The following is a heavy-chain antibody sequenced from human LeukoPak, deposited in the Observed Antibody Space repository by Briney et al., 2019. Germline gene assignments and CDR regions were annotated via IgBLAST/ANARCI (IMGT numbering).Heavy chain of an antibody. V-gene: IGHV3-7*01. CDR1: GFTFSSYW. D-gene: IGHD6-19*01. CDR2: IKQDGSEK. Sequence: GGSLRLSCAASGFTFSSYWMSWVRQAPGKGLEWVANIKQDGSEKYYVDSVKGRFTISRDNAKNSLYLQMNSLRAEDTALYYCARERAREGGIAVAWGQGTLVTVSS. J-gene: IGHJ5*02. CDR3: ARERAREGGIAVA.